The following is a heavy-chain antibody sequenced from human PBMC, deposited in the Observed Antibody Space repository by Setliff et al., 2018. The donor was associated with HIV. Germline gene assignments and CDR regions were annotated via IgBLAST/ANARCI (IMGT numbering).Heavy chain of an antibody. CDR3: ARYSSSWYPDYYYMDV. Sequence: GGSLRLSCAASGFTFSTYGIHWVRQAPGKGLEWVAVIWYDGINKFYADSVKGRFTISRDNSENTLDLQMNSLRADDTAVYYCARYSSSWYPDYYYMDVWGKGTTVTVSS. CDR1: GFTFSTYG. D-gene: IGHD6-13*01. V-gene: IGHV3-30*19. CDR2: IWYDGINK. J-gene: IGHJ6*03.